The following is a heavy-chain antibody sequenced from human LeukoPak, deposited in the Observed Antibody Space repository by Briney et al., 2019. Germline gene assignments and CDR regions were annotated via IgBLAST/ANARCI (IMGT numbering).Heavy chain of an antibody. Sequence: PGGSLRLSCAASGFTFSSYEMNWVRQAPGKGLEWVSYISSSGSTIYYADSVKGRFTISRDNAKNSLYLQMNSLRAEDTAVYYCARGWDDSSGIDAFDIWGQGTMVTVSS. J-gene: IGHJ3*02. D-gene: IGHD3-22*01. V-gene: IGHV3-48*03. CDR2: ISSSGSTI. CDR1: GFTFSSYE. CDR3: ARGWDDSSGIDAFDI.